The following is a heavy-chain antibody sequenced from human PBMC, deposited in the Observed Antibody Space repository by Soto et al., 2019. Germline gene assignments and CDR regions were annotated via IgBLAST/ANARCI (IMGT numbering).Heavy chain of an antibody. CDR3: ARGDRGAFDL. CDR1: GFTFSSYA. J-gene: IGHJ3*01. V-gene: IGHV3-30-3*01. Sequence: GGSLRLSCAASGFTFSSYAMHWVRQAPGKGLEWVAVISYDGSNKYYADSVKGRFTISRDNSKNTLYLQMNSLRDEDTAVYYCARGDRGAFDLWGQGTMVTVSS. D-gene: IGHD2-21*02. CDR2: ISYDGSNK.